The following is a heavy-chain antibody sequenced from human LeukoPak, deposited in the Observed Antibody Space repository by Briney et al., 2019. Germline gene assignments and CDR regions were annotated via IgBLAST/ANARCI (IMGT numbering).Heavy chain of an antibody. CDR1: RYSISSSNC. V-gene: IGHV4-28*01. CDR2: IYYRWSH. Sequence: PSDTLFLTCAIPRYSISSSNCWGWIRQPPGKGVKWNGYIYYRWSHYYNPSLESRVTMSVDTFKNQFSLKLSSVTAVDTAVYYCARTYYYDSSGYCFPGAFDIWGQGTMVTVSS. CDR3: ARTYYYDSSGYCFPGAFDI. J-gene: IGHJ3*02. D-gene: IGHD3-22*01.